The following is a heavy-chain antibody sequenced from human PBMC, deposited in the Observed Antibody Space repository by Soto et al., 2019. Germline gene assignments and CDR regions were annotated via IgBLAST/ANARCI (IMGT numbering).Heavy chain of an antibody. CDR1: GGSISSNNW. D-gene: IGHD2-2*01. Sequence: QVQLQESGPGLVKPSGTLSLTCVVSGGSISSNNWWSWVRQPPGKGLEWIGEIYHSGSTNYNPSLMSRVTISVVKSKNQFSLRLPSVTAADTAVYFCARGKEVPAALMADWGQGMLVTVSS. J-gene: IGHJ4*02. V-gene: IGHV4-4*02. CDR2: IYHSGST. CDR3: ARGKEVPAALMAD.